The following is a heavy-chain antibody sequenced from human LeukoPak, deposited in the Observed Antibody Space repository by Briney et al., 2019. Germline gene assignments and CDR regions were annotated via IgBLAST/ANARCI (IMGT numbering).Heavy chain of an antibody. CDR1: GFTFSNYG. Sequence: GSSLRLSSAASGFTFSNYGMHWVRQAPGKGLEWVAAIQYDGSIEYYADSVKGLFTISRDDSKNTLYLQMNSLRAEDTAVYYSARDSCSSPSCFDYWGQGTLITVSS. CDR3: ARDSCSSPSCFDY. J-gene: IGHJ4*02. D-gene: IGHD2-2*01. CDR2: IQYDGSIE. V-gene: IGHV3-33*05.